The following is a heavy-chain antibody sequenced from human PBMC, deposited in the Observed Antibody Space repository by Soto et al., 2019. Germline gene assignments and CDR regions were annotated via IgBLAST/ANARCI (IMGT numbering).Heavy chain of an antibody. CDR3: ATDIVVVVAATDYYYYGMDV. J-gene: IGHJ6*02. Sequence: GASVKVSCKASGYTFTSYYMHWVRQAPGQGLEWMGIINPSGGSTSYAQKFQGRVTMTRDTSTSTVYMELSSLRSEDTAVYYCATDIVVVVAATDYYYYGMDVWGQGTTVTVSS. V-gene: IGHV1-46*01. CDR2: INPSGGST. CDR1: GYTFTSYY. D-gene: IGHD2-15*01.